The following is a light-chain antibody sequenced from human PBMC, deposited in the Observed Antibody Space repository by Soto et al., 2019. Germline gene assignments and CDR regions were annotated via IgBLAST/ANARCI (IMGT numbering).Light chain of an antibody. V-gene: IGLV2-14*01. Sequence: SALTQPASVSGSPGQSITISCTGTSGDVGGYNYVSWYQQHPDKAPKLMIYEVSNRPSGVSNRFSGSKSGNTASLTISGLQAEDEADYYCTSYTSSSTWVFGGGTKLTVL. J-gene: IGLJ3*02. CDR2: EVS. CDR1: SGDVGGYNY. CDR3: TSYTSSSTWV.